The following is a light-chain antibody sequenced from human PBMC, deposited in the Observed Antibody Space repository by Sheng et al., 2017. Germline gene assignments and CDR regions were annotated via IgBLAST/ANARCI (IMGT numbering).Light chain of an antibody. J-gene: IGKJ1*01. V-gene: IGKV1-9*01. CDR1: QDISSY. CDR3: QQYYSFPWT. Sequence: DIQLTQSPSFLSASVGDRVTITCRASQDISSYLAWYQQKAGKAPKLLIYTASTLQTGVPSRFSGSGSGTDFTLTISCLQSEDFATYYCQQYYSFPWTFGQGTKVEIK. CDR2: TAS.